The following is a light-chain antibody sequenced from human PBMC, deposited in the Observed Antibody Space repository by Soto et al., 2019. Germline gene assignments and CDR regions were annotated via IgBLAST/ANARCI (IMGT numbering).Light chain of an antibody. Sequence: EIVMTQSPATLSVSPGERVTLSCRASQSVSFNLVWYQQKPGQAPRLLIYGASTRATGIPARFSGSGSGTEFTLTISSLQSEDFAVYYCQQYNNWPRTFGQGTKVEIK. CDR3: QQYNNWPRT. J-gene: IGKJ1*01. CDR2: GAS. CDR1: QSVSFN. V-gene: IGKV3D-15*01.